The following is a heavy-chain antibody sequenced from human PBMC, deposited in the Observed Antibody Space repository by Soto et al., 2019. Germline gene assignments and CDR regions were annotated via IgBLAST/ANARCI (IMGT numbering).Heavy chain of an antibody. V-gene: IGHV3-21*01. CDR2: ISSSSSYI. D-gene: IGHD6-6*01. J-gene: IGHJ6*03. CDR3: ARVYSSSSYYYYYMDV. Sequence: EVQLVESGGGLVKPGGSLRLSCAASGFTFSSYSMNWVRKAPGKGLEWVSSISSSSSYIYYADSVKGRFTISRDNAKNSLYLQMNSLRAEDTAVYYCARVYSSSSYYYYYMDVWGKGPTVTVSS. CDR1: GFTFSSYS.